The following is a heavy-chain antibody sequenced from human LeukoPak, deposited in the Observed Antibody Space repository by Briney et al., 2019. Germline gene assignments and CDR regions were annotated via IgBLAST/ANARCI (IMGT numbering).Heavy chain of an antibody. CDR3: ARDGIVGSPLFKFDY. Sequence: GGSLRLSCAASGFTFSSYAMHWVRQAPGKGLEWVAIISFDGGNKYYADSVKGRFTISRDNSKNTLYLQMNSLRAEDTAVYYCARDGIVGSPLFKFDYWGQGTLVTVSS. D-gene: IGHD1-26*01. J-gene: IGHJ4*02. CDR2: ISFDGGNK. V-gene: IGHV3-30-3*01. CDR1: GFTFSSYA.